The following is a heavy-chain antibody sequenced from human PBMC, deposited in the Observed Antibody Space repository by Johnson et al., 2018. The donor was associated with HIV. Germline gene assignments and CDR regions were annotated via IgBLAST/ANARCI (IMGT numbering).Heavy chain of an antibody. Sequence: QVQLVESGGGVVRPGRSLRLSCAASGFSFSSYVMHWVRQAPGKGLEGVAVISYDGSNKYYADSVKGRFTISRDNSKNTLYLQMNSLRAEDTAVYYCAKEGGELLLDAFDIWGQGTMVTVSS. V-gene: IGHV3-30*18. CDR3: AKEGGELLLDAFDI. J-gene: IGHJ3*02. CDR2: ISYDGSNK. D-gene: IGHD1-26*01. CDR1: GFSFSSYV.